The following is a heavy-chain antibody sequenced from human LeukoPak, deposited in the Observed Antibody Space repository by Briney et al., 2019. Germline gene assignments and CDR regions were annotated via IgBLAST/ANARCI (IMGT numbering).Heavy chain of an antibody. CDR2: INHSGST. CDR1: GGSFSGYY. CDR3: ARRKDIGSGWPDYYYYMDV. Sequence: ASETLSLTCAVYGGSFSGYYWSWIRQPPGKGLEWIGEINHSGSTNYNPSLKSRVTISVDTSKNQFSLKLSSVTAADTAVYYCARRKDIGSGWPDYYYYMDVWGKGTTVTISS. D-gene: IGHD6-19*01. V-gene: IGHV4-34*01. J-gene: IGHJ6*03.